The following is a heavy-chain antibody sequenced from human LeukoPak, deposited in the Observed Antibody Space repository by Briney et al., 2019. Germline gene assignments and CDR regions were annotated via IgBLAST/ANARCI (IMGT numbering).Heavy chain of an antibody. D-gene: IGHD2-2*01. CDR2: INSDGSST. CDR1: QFTFSNYW. V-gene: IGHV3-74*01. CDR3: ARVSSYCSSTSCKEPLDY. Sequence: SGGSLRLSCAASQFTFSNYWMYWVRHAPGKGLVWVSRINSDGSSTNYADSVKGRFTISRDNAKNTLYLQMNGLRAEDTALYYCARVSSYCSSTSCKEPLDYWGQGTLVTVSS. J-gene: IGHJ4*02.